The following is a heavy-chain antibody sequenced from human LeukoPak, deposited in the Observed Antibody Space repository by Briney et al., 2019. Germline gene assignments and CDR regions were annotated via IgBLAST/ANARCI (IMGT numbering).Heavy chain of an antibody. CDR3: ARGRGSGGAADKGWYFDL. V-gene: IGHV4-34*01. J-gene: IGHJ2*01. CDR2: INHSGRT. CDR1: GGSFSGYY. D-gene: IGHD3-10*01. Sequence: PSETLSLTCAVYGGSFSGYYWSWIRQPPGKGLVWIGEINHSGRTNYNPSLKSRVTISVDTSKNQFSLKLSSVTAADTAVYYCARGRGSGGAADKGWYFDLWGRGTLVTVSS.